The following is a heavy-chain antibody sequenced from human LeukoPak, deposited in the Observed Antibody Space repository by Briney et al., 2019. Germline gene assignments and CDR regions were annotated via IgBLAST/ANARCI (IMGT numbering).Heavy chain of an antibody. V-gene: IGHV3-72*01. CDR2: IRDKANSYST. D-gene: IGHD7-27*01. Sequence: PGGSLRLSCAASGFTFSSYGMHWVRQAPGKGLEWVGRIRDKANSYSTEHAASVKGRFTVSRDDSKKSLYLQMNSLKTDDTAVYYCTRGTNWGSYFDYWGQGILVTVSS. CDR1: GFTFSSYG. J-gene: IGHJ4*02. CDR3: TRGTNWGSYFDY.